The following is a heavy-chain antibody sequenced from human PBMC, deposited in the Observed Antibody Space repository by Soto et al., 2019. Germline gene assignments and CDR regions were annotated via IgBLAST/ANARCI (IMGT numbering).Heavy chain of an antibody. CDR2: INPKTAAT. D-gene: IGHD1-26*01. V-gene: IGHV1-2*02. CDR3: ARIKWGLNYYNGMDV. J-gene: IGHJ6*02. Sequence: SVKVSCKPSGYSFSDYFIQWVRQAPGQGLEWVAWINPKTAATNYAKKFQGRVSLTWDTSSTTAYMELTRLRPDDTAVYYCARIKWGLNYYNGMDVWGQGTTVTVSS. CDR1: GYSFSDYF.